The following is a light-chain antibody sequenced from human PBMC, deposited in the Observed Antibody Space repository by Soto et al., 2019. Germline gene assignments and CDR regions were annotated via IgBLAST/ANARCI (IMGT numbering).Light chain of an antibody. V-gene: IGKV3-20*01. J-gene: IGKJ3*01. CDR1: QSVSSNN. CDR3: QQNGNSQLT. CDR2: GAS. Sequence: EVVLTQSPGTLSLSPGERATLSCRATQSVSSNNLARYQQKPGQAPRLLIYGASTRATGIPDRFSVSGSGTDFTLTISSLEPDDSRAYYSQQNGNSQLTFGPGSKGDLK.